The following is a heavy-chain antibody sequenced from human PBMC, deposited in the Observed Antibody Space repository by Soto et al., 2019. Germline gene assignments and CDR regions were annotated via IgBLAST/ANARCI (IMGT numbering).Heavy chain of an antibody. D-gene: IGHD6-6*01. CDR2: IIPIFGTA. CDR3: ARRVVYSSSSGSVGWFDP. CDR1: GGTFSSYA. J-gene: IGHJ5*02. Sequence: GASVKVSCKASGGTFSSYAISWVRQAPGQGLEWMGGIIPIFGTASYAQKFQGRVTITADKSTSTAYMELSSLRSEDTAVYYCARRVVYSSSSGSVGWFDPWGQGTLVTVSS. V-gene: IGHV1-69*06.